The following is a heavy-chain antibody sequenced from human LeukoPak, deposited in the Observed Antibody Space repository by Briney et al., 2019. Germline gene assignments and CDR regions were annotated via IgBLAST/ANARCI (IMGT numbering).Heavy chain of an antibody. D-gene: IGHD3-22*01. V-gene: IGHV3-33*01. CDR1: GFTFSSYG. CDR3: ARVRDSSGYYFIDY. Sequence: GGSLRLSCAASGFTFSSYGMHWVRQAPGKGLEWVAVIWYDGSNKYYADSVKGRFTISRDNSKNTLYLQMNSLRAEDTAVYYCARVRDSSGYYFIDYWGQGTLVTVSS. CDR2: IWYDGSNK. J-gene: IGHJ4*02.